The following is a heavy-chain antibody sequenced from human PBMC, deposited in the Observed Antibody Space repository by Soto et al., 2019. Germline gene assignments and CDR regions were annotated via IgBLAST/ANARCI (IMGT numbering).Heavy chain of an antibody. CDR2: ISPYNGNT. D-gene: IGHD1-26*01. V-gene: IGHV1-18*01. J-gene: IGHJ5*02. CDR1: GYTFTSYG. Sequence: QVQLVQSGAEVKKPGASVKVSCKASGYTFTSYGVSWVRQAPGQGLEWMGWISPYNGNTEYAQKLQGRVTMTTDTSTGTAYMEPGSLRSDDTAVYYCARDNPGPPRYSGTYFCWFDPWGQGNLVTVSS. CDR3: ARDNPGPPRYSGTYFCWFDP.